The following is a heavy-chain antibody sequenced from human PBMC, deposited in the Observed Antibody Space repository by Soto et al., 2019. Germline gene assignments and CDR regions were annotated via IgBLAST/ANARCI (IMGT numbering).Heavy chain of an antibody. V-gene: IGHV3-23*01. CDR2: ISGGGGST. J-gene: IGHJ4*02. Sequence: GGSLRLSCAASGFTFSSYAMSWVRQAPGKGLEWVSAISGGGGSTYYADSVKGRFTISRDNSKNTLYLQMNSLRAEDTAVYYCACTTPYSGFFDYWGQGTLVTVSS. CDR3: ACTTPYSGFFDY. CDR1: GFTFSSYA. D-gene: IGHD1-26*01.